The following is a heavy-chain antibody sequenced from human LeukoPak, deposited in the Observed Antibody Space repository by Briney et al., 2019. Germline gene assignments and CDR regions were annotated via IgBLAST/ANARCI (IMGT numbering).Heavy chain of an antibody. CDR2: IYYSGST. Sequence: ASETLSLTCTVSGGSISSSSYYWGWIRQPPGKGLEWIGSIYYSGSTYYNPSLKSRVTISVDTSKNQFSLKLSSVTAADTAVYYCARERFVGSGFPKFYFDFWGHGALVTVSS. CDR1: GGSISSSSYY. D-gene: IGHD3-3*01. J-gene: IGHJ4*01. V-gene: IGHV4-39*02. CDR3: ARERFVGSGFPKFYFDF.